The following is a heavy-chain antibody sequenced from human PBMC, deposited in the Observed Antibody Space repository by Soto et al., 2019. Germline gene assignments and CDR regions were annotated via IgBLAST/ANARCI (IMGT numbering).Heavy chain of an antibody. CDR3: ARDDAVTPHFDY. J-gene: IGHJ4*02. V-gene: IGHV3-21*01. Sequence: PGGSLRLSCAASGFTFSSYSMNWVRQAPGKGLEWVSSISSSSSYIYYADSVKGRFTISRDNAKNSLYLQMDSLRAEDTAVYYCARDDAVTPHFDYWGQGTLVTVSS. CDR1: GFTFSSYS. D-gene: IGHD4-17*01. CDR2: ISSSSSYI.